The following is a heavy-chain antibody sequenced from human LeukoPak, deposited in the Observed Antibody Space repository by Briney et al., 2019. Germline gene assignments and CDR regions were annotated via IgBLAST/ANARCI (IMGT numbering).Heavy chain of an antibody. CDR3: ARPDYDLWSGYQNWYFDL. J-gene: IGHJ2*01. Sequence: GESLKISCKGSGYSFTTYWIGWVRQMPGKGLEWMGIIYPDDSDTRYSPSFQGQVTISADKSISTAYLQWSSLKASDTAMYYCARPDYDLWSGYQNWYFDLWGRGTLVTVSS. CDR1: GYSFTTYW. V-gene: IGHV5-51*01. CDR2: IYPDDSDT. D-gene: IGHD3-3*01.